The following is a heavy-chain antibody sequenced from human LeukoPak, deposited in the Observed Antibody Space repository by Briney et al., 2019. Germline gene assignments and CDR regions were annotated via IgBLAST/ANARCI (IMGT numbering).Heavy chain of an antibody. V-gene: IGHV4-4*07. CDR3: AARYFDWREEY. D-gene: IGHD3-9*01. CDR1: GGSISSYY. J-gene: IGHJ4*02. Sequence: SETLSLTRTVSGGSISSYYWSWIRQPAGKGLEWIGRIYTSGSTNYNPSLKSRVTMSVDTSKNQFSLKLSSVTAADTAVYYCAARYFDWREEYWGKGTLVTVSS. CDR2: IYTSGST.